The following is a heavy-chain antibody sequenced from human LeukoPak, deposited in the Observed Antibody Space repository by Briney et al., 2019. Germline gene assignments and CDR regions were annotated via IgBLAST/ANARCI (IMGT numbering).Heavy chain of an antibody. CDR3: ARDSDCSGESCSEYFQH. J-gene: IGHJ1*01. D-gene: IGHD2-15*01. V-gene: IGHV1-69*06. Sequence: SVKVSCKASGGTFSNYAIHWVRQAPGQGLEWMGVLSPIFETPKYAQKFQGRFTITADNPPTTAYMELSSLKSEDTAVYYCARDSDCSGESCSEYFQHWGQGTLVTVSP. CDR2: LSPIFETP. CDR1: GGTFSNYA.